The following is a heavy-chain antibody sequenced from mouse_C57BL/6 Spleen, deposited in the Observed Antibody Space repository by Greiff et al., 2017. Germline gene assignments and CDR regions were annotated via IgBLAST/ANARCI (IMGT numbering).Heavy chain of an antibody. J-gene: IGHJ4*01. V-gene: IGHV1-82*01. CDR3: AREGYYAMDY. CDR1: GYAFSSSW. CDR2: IYPGDGDT. Sequence: VQLQQSGPVLVKPGASVKISCKASGYAFSSSWMNWVKQRPGKGLEWIGRIYPGDGDTNYKGKFKGKATLTADKSSSTAYMQLSSLTSEDSAVYFCAREGYYAMDYWGQGTSVTVSS.